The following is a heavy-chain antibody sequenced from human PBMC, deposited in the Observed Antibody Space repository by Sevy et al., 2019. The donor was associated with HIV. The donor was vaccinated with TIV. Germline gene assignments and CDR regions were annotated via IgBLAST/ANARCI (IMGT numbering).Heavy chain of an antibody. V-gene: IGHV3-23*01. CDR1: GFTFSSYA. Sequence: GESLKISCVTSGFTFSSYAMSWVRQTPGKGLEWVSAIGGSADYTYYADSVKGRFTISRDNSKNTLYLQMNGLRAEDTAVYYCAEEVSEHSYSDYWGQGTLVTVSS. D-gene: IGHD3-10*01. J-gene: IGHJ4*02. CDR3: AEEVSEHSYSDY. CDR2: IGGSADYT.